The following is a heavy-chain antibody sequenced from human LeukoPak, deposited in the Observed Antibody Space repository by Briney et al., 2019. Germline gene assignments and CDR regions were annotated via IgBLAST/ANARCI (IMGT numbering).Heavy chain of an antibody. CDR1: GFTVSSNY. V-gene: IGHV3-53*01. CDR3: ARCSGELTGFDY. CDR2: LYSGGST. J-gene: IGHJ4*02. Sequence: GGSLRLSCAASGFTVSSNYMNWVRQAPGKGLEWVSVLYSGGSTYCADSVKGRFTISRDNSKNTLYLQMNSLRAEDTAVYYCARCSGELTGFDYWGQGTLVSVSS. D-gene: IGHD3-10*01.